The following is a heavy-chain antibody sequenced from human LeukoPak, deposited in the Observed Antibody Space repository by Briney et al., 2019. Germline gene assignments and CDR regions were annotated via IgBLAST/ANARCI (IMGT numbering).Heavy chain of an antibody. D-gene: IGHD3-10*01. CDR1: GFTFSSYS. V-gene: IGHV3-21*01. CDR2: ISSSSSYI. J-gene: IGHJ6*03. Sequence: GGSLRLSCAASGFTFSSYSMNWVRQAPGKGLEWVSSISSSSSYIYYADSVKGRFTISRDNAKNSLYLQMNSLRAEDTAVYYCARRPASLGAHGGYYYYMDVWGKGTTVTISS. CDR3: ARRPASLGAHGGYYYYMDV.